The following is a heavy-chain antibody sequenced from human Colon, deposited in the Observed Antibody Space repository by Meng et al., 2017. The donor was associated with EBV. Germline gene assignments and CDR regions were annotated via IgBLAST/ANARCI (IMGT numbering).Heavy chain of an antibody. CDR1: GVSISSNIR. V-gene: IGHV4-4*02. D-gene: IGHD1-26*01. CDR3: ARGKQDAWELLAY. CDR2: IDDSGST. J-gene: IGHJ4*02. Sequence: QVAPPGAGPGLVKPSGTLSLTCGVSGVSISSNIRWTWVRQPPGKGLEWIGDIDDSGSTNYNPSLNSRISISLDKSKNHFSLKVNSVTAADTAVYYCARGKQDAWELLAYWGQGALVTVSS.